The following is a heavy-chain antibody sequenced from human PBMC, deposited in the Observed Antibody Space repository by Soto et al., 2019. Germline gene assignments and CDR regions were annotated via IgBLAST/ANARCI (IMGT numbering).Heavy chain of an antibody. V-gene: IGHV1-18*04. CDR3: ARPPRYCSGGSCYPDY. CDR1: GYTFTSYG. D-gene: IGHD2-15*01. J-gene: IGHJ4*02. Sequence: ASVKVSCKASGYTFTSYGISWVRQAPGQGLEWMGWISAYNGNTNYAQKLQGRVTMTTDTSTSTAYMELRSLRSDDAAVYYCARPPRYCSGGSCYPDYWGQGTLVTVSS. CDR2: ISAYNGNT.